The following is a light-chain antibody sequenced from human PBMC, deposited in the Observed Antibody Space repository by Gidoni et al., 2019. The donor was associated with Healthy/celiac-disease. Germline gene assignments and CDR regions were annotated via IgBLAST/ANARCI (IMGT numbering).Light chain of an antibody. Sequence: DIQMHQSPSALSASVGDRVTITCRASQSISSYLNWYQQKPGKAPKLLIYAASSLQTGVPSRFSGSGSGTDFTLTISSLQPEDFATYYCQQSYSTPYTFGPGTKVDIK. CDR2: AAS. V-gene: IGKV1-39*01. CDR3: QQSYSTPYT. CDR1: QSISSY. J-gene: IGKJ3*01.